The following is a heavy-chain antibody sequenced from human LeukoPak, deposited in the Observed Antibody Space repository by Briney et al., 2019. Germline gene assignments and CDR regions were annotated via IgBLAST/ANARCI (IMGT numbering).Heavy chain of an antibody. V-gene: IGHV1-2*02. CDR1: GYTFTGFY. Sequence: GASVKVSCKASGYTFTGFYIHWVRQAPGQGLEWMGWINPNSGGTKYAQRFQGRVTMTTDTSTSTAYMELRSLRSDDTAVYYCARSIAVAGTGGYYFDYWGQGTLVTVSS. CDR3: ARSIAVAGTGGYYFDY. J-gene: IGHJ4*02. CDR2: INPNSGGT. D-gene: IGHD6-19*01.